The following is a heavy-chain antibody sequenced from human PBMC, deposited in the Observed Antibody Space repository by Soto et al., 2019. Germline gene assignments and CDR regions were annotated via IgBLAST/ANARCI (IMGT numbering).Heavy chain of an antibody. Sequence: GGSLRLSCAASGFTFSSYGMHWVRQAPGKGLEWVAVIWYDGSNKYYADSVKGRFTISRDNSKNTLYLQMNSLRAEDTAVYYCARDWSTPLSYYYGMDVWGQGXTVTVYS. J-gene: IGHJ6*02. CDR3: ARDWSTPLSYYYGMDV. CDR2: IWYDGSNK. D-gene: IGHD2-2*01. V-gene: IGHV3-33*01. CDR1: GFTFSSYG.